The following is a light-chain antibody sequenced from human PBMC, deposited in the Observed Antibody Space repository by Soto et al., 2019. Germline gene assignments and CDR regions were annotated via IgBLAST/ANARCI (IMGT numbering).Light chain of an antibody. Sequence: QSVLTQPPSASGTPGQRVTISCSGSSSNIGSNYVYWYQQLPGTAPKLLIYRNNQRPSGVPDRFSGSKSGTSASLAISGLRSEDEADYYCAAWDESLSGQVFGGGTKLTVL. CDR3: AAWDESLSGQV. J-gene: IGLJ2*01. CDR1: SSNIGSNY. V-gene: IGLV1-47*01. CDR2: RNN.